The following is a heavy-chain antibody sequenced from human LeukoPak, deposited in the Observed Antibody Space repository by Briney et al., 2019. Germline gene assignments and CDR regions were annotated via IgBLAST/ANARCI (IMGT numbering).Heavy chain of an antibody. D-gene: IGHD3-22*01. CDR1: GYTFTVYY. CDR3: ARVYYYYDSSGILTLYFDY. CDR2: VNPTSGVT. V-gene: IGHV1-2*02. J-gene: IGHJ4*02. Sequence: GASVKVSCKVSGYTFTVYYMHWVRQAPGQGLEWMGWVNPTSGVTNYAQKFQGRVTMTRDTSISTAYMELSRLRSDDTAVYYCARVYYYYDSSGILTLYFDYWGQGTLVTVSS.